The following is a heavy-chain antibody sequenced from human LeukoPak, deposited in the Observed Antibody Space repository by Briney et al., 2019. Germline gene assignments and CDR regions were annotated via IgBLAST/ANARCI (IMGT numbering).Heavy chain of an antibody. J-gene: IGHJ5*02. CDR2: INTETGSP. CDR3: ARGERGWEFDT. D-gene: IGHD1-26*01. V-gene: IGHV7-4-1*02. CDR1: RYSLTRYA. Sequence: ASVKVSCKASRYSLTRYAMNWVRQAPGQGLEWLGWINTETGSPTYAPAFRGRFVFSLDTSMNTAYLQISSLKAEDTAVYYCARGERGWEFDTWGQGTLVTVSS.